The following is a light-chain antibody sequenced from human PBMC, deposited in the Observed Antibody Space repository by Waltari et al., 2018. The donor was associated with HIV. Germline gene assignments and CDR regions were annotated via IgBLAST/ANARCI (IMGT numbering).Light chain of an antibody. V-gene: IGLV1-44*01. Sequence: QSVLTQPPSASRPPGQRVTIYCSGTTATIRSHNADCYQQHPGAPPKLLIYITTQRPSAVPDRVSGSKSGTSASLAISGLQSEDEADYFCATWDDSLNGHVFGGGTKLTV. CDR3: ATWDDSLNGHV. CDR1: TATIRSHN. CDR2: ITT. J-gene: IGLJ3*02.